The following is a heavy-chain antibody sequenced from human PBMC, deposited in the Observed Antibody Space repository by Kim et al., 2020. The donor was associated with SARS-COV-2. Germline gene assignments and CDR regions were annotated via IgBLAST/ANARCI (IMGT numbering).Heavy chain of an antibody. D-gene: IGHD2-2*01. CDR1: GGSISSSSYY. Sequence: SETLSLTCTVSGGSISSSSYYWGWIRQPPGKGLEWIGSIYYSGSTYYNPSLKSRVTISVDTSKNQFSLKLSSVTAADTAVYYCAGSLDCSSTSCYWPVNWFDPWGQGTLVTVSS. V-gene: IGHV4-39*01. CDR3: AGSLDCSSTSCYWPVNWFDP. CDR2: IYYSGST. J-gene: IGHJ5*02.